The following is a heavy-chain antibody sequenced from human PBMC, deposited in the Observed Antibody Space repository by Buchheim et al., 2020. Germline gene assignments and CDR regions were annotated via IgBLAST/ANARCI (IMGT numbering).Heavy chain of an antibody. V-gene: IGHV3-48*02. J-gene: IGHJ6*02. D-gene: IGHD3-16*02. CDR2: ISSSSSTV. CDR3: ASILHLGELSSGRYYYGLDV. Sequence: EVQLVESGGGLVQPGGSLRLSCAASGFTFSSYAMNWVRQAPGKGLEWISYISSSSSTVYYADSVKGRFTISRENAKNSLFLQMNSLRDEDTAVYYCASILHLGELSSGRYYYGLDVWGQGTT. CDR1: GFTFSSYA.